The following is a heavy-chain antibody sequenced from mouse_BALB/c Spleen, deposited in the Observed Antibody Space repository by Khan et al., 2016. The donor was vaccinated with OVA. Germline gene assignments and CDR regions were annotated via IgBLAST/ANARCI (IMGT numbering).Heavy chain of an antibody. V-gene: IGHV5-9-3*01. CDR3: ARSLVVYFAMDY. CDR1: GFTFSSYA. J-gene: IGHJ4*01. CDR2: ISSGGHYI. D-gene: IGHD2-2*01. Sequence: EVQLVESGGGVVKPGGSLKLSCSASGFTFSSYAMSWVRQTPEKRLEWVATISSGGHYIFYPDSVKGRFTISRDNAKNTLYLQMSSLRSDDTAMCYCARSLVVYFAMDYWGQGTSVTVSS.